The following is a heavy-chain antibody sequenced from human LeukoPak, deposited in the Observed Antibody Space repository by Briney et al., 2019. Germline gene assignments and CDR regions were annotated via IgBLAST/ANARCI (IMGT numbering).Heavy chain of an antibody. CDR1: GFTFSSYA. Sequence: PGGSLRLSCAASGFTFSSYAMSWVRQAPGKGLEWVSAISGSGGSTYYADSVKGRFTISRDNSKNTLYLQMNSLRAEDTAVYYCAKDRLGYSYGHPHDHWGQGTLVTVSS. J-gene: IGHJ5*02. CDR2: ISGSGGST. CDR3: AKDRLGYSYGHPHDH. D-gene: IGHD5-18*01. V-gene: IGHV3-23*01.